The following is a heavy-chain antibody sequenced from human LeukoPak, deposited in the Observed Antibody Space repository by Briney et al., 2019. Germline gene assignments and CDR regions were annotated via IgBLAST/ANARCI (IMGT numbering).Heavy chain of an antibody. V-gene: IGHV4-4*09. CDR2: IYTSGST. CDR3: ARHRGYSSGTDDAFDI. D-gene: IGHD6-19*01. Sequence: SETLSLTCTVSGGSISSYYWSLIRQPPGGRLEWMGYIYTSGSTNYHPSLKSRVTISVDTSKNQFSLKLSSVTAADTAVYYCARHRGYSSGTDDAFDIWGQGTMVTVSS. CDR1: GGSISSYY. J-gene: IGHJ3*02.